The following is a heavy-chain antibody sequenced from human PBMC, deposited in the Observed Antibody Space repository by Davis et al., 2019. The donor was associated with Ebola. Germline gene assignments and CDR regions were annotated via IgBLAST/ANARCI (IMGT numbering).Heavy chain of an antibody. CDR1: GFTVSDKY. J-gene: IGHJ2*01. CDR3: ARHIDGDFWYFDV. Sequence: GESLKISCAASGFTVSDKYMSWVRQAPGKGLEWVSVIYRDERTYYANSVRGRFTIPRDNSKNTVYLQMNNLRVEDTAVYYCARHIDGDFWYFDVWGRGTRVTVSS. D-gene: IGHD4-17*01. V-gene: IGHV3-53*01. CDR2: IYRDERT.